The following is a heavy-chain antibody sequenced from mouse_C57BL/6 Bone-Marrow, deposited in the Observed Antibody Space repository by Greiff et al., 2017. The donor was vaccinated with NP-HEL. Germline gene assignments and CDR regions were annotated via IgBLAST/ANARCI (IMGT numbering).Heavy chain of an antibody. V-gene: IGHV5-12*01. Sequence: EVQRVESGGGLVQPGGSLKLSCAASGFTFSDYYMYWVRQTPEKRLEWVAYISNGGGSTYYPDTVKGRFTISRDNAKNTLYLQMSRLKSEDTAMYYCARQLGGGFAYWGQGTLVTVSA. CDR2: ISNGGGST. D-gene: IGHD4-1*01. J-gene: IGHJ3*01. CDR3: ARQLGGGFAY. CDR1: GFTFSDYY.